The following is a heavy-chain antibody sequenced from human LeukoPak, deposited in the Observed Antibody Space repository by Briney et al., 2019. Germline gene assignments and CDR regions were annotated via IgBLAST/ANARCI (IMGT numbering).Heavy chain of an antibody. D-gene: IGHD5-24*01. CDR2: ISETGGTI. CDR1: GFTFSNYA. J-gene: IGHJ4*02. Sequence: GGSLRLSCAPSGFTFSNYAMSWVRQAPGKGLEWVSAISETGGTIHYADSVRGRFIISRDNSKNTLYLQMNSLRAEDTAVYYCARELTIITYSFDSWGQGTLVTVSS. V-gene: IGHV3-23*01. CDR3: ARELTIITYSFDS.